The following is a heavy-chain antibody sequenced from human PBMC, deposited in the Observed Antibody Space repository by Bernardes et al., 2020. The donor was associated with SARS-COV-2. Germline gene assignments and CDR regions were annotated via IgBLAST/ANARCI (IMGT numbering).Heavy chain of an antibody. CDR1: GFTFSSYA. CDR3: AKATGITMVRGVRGYYFDY. D-gene: IGHD3-10*01. V-gene: IGHV3-23*01. Sequence: GGSLRLSCAASGFTFSSYAMSWVRQAPGKGLEWVSAISGSGGSTYYADSVKGRFTISRDNSKNTLYLQMNSLRAEDTAVYYCAKATGITMVRGVRGYYFDYWGQGTLVTVSS. CDR2: ISGSGGST. J-gene: IGHJ4*02.